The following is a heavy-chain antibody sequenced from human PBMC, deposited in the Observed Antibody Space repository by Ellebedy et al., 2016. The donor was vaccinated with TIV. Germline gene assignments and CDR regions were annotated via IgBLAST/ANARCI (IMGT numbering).Heavy chain of an antibody. Sequence: ASVKVSXXASGYTFTTFDINWVRPATGQGLEWMGWMNPNSGHTGYAQNFQGRVTMTRDTSTSTAYMELSSLRSDDTAVYYCARNPSKTGDFDNWGQGTLVTVSS. J-gene: IGHJ4*02. CDR3: ARNPSKTGDFDN. V-gene: IGHV1-8*01. CDR1: GYTFTTFD. D-gene: IGHD7-27*01. CDR2: MNPNSGHT.